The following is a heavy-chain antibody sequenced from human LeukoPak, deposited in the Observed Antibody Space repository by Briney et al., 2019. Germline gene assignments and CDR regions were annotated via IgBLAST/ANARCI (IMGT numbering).Heavy chain of an antibody. V-gene: IGHV3-9*01. Sequence: PGGSLRLSCAASGFTFDDYAMHWVRQAPGKGLEWVSGISWNSGSIGYADSVKGRFTISRDNAKNSLYLQMNSQRAEDTALYYCAKDGDGGSSSWYFDYWGQGTLVTVSS. CDR2: ISWNSGSI. D-gene: IGHD6-13*01. CDR3: AKDGDGGSSSWYFDY. J-gene: IGHJ4*02. CDR1: GFTFDDYA.